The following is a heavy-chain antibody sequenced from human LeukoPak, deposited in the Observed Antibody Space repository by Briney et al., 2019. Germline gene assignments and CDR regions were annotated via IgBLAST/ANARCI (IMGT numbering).Heavy chain of an antibody. V-gene: IGHV4-59*01. Sequence: PSETLSLTCTVSGGSIGSYYWSWIRKPPGKGLEWIGYIYYSGSTNYSPSLKSRVTMSVDTSKNQFSLKLSSVTAADTAVYYCARCRLESGSYYYFDYWGQGTLVTVSS. CDR1: GGSIGSYY. CDR3: ARCRLESGSYYYFDY. D-gene: IGHD1-26*01. CDR2: IYYSGST. J-gene: IGHJ4*02.